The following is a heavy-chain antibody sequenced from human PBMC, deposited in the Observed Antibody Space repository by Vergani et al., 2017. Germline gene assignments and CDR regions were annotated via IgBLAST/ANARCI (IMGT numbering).Heavy chain of an antibody. J-gene: IGHJ6*02. D-gene: IGHD6-13*01. CDR1: GYTFTGYY. CDR2: INPNSGST. V-gene: IGHV1-2*02. Sequence: QVQLVQSGAEVKKPGASVKVSCKASGYTFTGYYMHWVRQAPGQGLEWMGWINPNSGSTNYAQKFQGRVTMTRDTSISTAYMELSRLRSDDTAVYYCARGGQKLVGGLGDVWGQGTTVTVSS. CDR3: ARGGQKLVGGLGDV.